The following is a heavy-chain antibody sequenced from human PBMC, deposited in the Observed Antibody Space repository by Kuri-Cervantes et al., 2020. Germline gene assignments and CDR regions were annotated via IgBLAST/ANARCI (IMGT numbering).Heavy chain of an antibody. V-gene: IGHV3-30*02. CDR1: GFASSDHG. D-gene: IGHD1-1*01. CDR2: IRHDDGIQ. Sequence: GGSLRLSWAASGFASSDHGFHWIRQTQGRGLEWVAFIRHDDGIQYQADAVRGRFTISRDTSKNTLYLQMNSLRVEDAAIYYCARERSHNYYHMDVWGKGTTVTVSS. J-gene: IGHJ6*03. CDR3: ARERSHNYYHMDV.